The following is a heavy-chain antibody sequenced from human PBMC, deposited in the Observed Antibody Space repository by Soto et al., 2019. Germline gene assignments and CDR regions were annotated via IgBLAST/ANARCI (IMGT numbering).Heavy chain of an antibody. V-gene: IGHV3-74*02. Sequence: EVQLVESGGGLVQPGGSLRLSCAASGFTFSNYWMYWVRQAPGKGLGWVSRINSDGSVSSYADSVKGRLTISRDNVKNTLYLQMDSLRAEDKAVYYCARVDCVGGTCYSLAGSFYYYMDVWGKGTTVTVFS. CDR3: ARVDCVGGTCYSLAGSFYYYMDV. J-gene: IGHJ6*03. D-gene: IGHD2-15*01. CDR2: INSDGSVS. CDR1: GFTFSNYW.